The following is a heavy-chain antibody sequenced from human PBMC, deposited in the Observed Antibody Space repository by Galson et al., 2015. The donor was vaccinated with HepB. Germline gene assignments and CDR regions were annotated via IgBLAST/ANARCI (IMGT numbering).Heavy chain of an antibody. Sequence: PALVKPTQTLTLTCTFSGFSLSTSGVGVGWIRQPPGKALEWLALIYWDDDKRYSPSLKSRLTITKDTSKNQVVLTMTSMDPVDTATYYCAQGVGVFDYWGQGTLVTVSS. V-gene: IGHV2-5*02. CDR2: IYWDDDK. CDR1: GFSLSTSGVG. CDR3: AQGVGVFDY. D-gene: IGHD3-3*01. J-gene: IGHJ4*02.